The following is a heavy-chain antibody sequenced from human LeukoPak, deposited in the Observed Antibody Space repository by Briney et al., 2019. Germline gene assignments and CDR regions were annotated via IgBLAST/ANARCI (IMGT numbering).Heavy chain of an antibody. Sequence: SETLSLTCTVSGGSVSSGSYYWSWIRQPPRKGLEWIGYIYYSGSTNYNPSLKSRVTISVDTSKNQFSLKLSSVTAADTAVYYCARVKIAAAGLDYWGQGTLVTVSS. CDR1: GGSVSSGSYY. J-gene: IGHJ4*02. D-gene: IGHD6-13*01. CDR3: ARVKIAAAGLDY. V-gene: IGHV4-61*01. CDR2: IYYSGST.